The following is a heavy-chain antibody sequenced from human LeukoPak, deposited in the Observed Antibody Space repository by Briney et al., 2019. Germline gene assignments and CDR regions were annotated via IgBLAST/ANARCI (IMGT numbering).Heavy chain of an antibody. CDR3: TNGWDV. CDR1: GFAFNTYT. CDR2: ISFDGSNK. Sequence: PGRSPRLSCAASGFAFNTYTVHWVRQGPGKGLDWVAVISFDGSNKYYADSVKGRFTISRDNSRNTLYLQMNSLRAEDTAVYYCTNGWDVWGQGTLDTVSS. D-gene: IGHD6-19*01. J-gene: IGHJ4*02. V-gene: IGHV3-30*04.